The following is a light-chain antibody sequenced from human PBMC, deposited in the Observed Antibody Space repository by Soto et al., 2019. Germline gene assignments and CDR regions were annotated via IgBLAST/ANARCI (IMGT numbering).Light chain of an antibody. CDR1: SSNIVNNY. J-gene: IGLJ3*02. V-gene: IGLV1-51*02. CDR3: GAWDSSLSAEV. Sequence: QAVVTQPPSVSAAPGQKVTISCSGSSSNIVNNYVSWYQHLPGTAPKLLMYENNKRPSGIPDRFSGSKSGTSATLGITGLQTGDEADYYCGAWDSSLSAEVFGGGTKVTVL. CDR2: ENN.